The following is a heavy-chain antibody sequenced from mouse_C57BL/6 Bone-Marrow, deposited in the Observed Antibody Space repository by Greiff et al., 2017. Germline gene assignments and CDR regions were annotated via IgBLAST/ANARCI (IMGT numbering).Heavy chain of an antibody. J-gene: IGHJ4*01. CDR2: INPNNGGT. V-gene: IGHV1-26*01. CDR3: ARWRGKWYAMDY. CDR1: GYTFTDYY. Sequence: EVQLQQSGPELVKPGASVKISCKASGYTFTDYYMNWVKQSHGKSLEWIGDINPNNGGTSYNQKFKGKATLTVDKSSSTAYMELRSLTSEDSAVYYCARWRGKWYAMDYWGQGTSVTVSS. D-gene: IGHD1-3*01.